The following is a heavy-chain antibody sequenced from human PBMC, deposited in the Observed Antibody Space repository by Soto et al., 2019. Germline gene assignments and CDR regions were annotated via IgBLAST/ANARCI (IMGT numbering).Heavy chain of an antibody. V-gene: IGHV3-23*01. CDR1: GFTFSSYA. Sequence: PGGSLRLSCAASGFTFSSYAMSWVRQAPGKGLEWVSAISGSGGSTYYADSVKGRFTISGDNSKNTLYLQMNSLRAEDTAVYYCASSRVGSYYDILTGYYPINWFDPWGQGTLVTVSS. D-gene: IGHD3-9*01. CDR3: ASSRVGSYYDILTGYYPINWFDP. CDR2: ISGSGGST. J-gene: IGHJ5*02.